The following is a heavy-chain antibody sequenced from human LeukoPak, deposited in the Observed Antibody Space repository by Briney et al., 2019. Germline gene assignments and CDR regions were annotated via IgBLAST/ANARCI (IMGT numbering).Heavy chain of an antibody. CDR2: IIPIFGTA. CDR3: AREAGDIVVVPAASPLNWFDP. CDR1: GGTFSSYA. V-gene: IGHV1-69*05. J-gene: IGHJ5*02. Sequence: ASVKVSCKASGGTFSSYAISWVRQAPGQGLEWMGGIIPIFGTANYAQKFQGRATITTDESTSTAYMELSSLRSEDTAVYYCAREAGDIVVVPAASPLNWFDPWGQGTLVTVSS. D-gene: IGHD2-2*01.